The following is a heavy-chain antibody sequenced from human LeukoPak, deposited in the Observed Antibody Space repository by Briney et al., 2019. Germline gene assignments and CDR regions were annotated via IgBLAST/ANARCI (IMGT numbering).Heavy chain of an antibody. J-gene: IGHJ6*02. V-gene: IGHV3-33*01. D-gene: IGHD2-15*01. CDR1: GFTFSSYG. Sequence: PGGSLRLSCAASGFTFSSYGMHWVRQAPGKGLEWVAVIWYDGSNKYYADSVKGRFTISRDNSKNTLYLQMNSLRAEDTAVYYCARDSCRGGSCYRRSYYYYGMDVWGQGTTVTVSS. CDR3: ARDSCRGGSCYRRSYYYYGMDV. CDR2: IWYDGSNK.